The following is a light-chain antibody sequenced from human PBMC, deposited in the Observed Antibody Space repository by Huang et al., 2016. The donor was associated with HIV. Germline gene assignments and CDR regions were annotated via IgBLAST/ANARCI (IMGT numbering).Light chain of an antibody. Sequence: QRPGSAPKILIYGASTLQTDVPSRFSGNGSGTDFTLNINCLQSEDVAIYYCQHYYNYPLIFGPGTRVD. V-gene: IGKV1-8*01. CDR3: QHYYNYPLI. J-gene: IGKJ3*01. CDR2: GAS.